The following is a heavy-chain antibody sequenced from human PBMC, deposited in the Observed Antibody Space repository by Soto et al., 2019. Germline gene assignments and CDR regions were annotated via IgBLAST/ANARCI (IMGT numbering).Heavy chain of an antibody. Sequence: QLVESGGGLLQPGGCLRLSCAASGLTFTNYEMAWVRRAPGQGLELVSYVTSSDETTSYSESVRGRFTISRDNARNSLYLQTNSRGNDDTALYFCSSRPTIAGSADWYFDLWGRGTLVSVSS. CDR2: VTSSDETT. D-gene: IGHD1-26*01. V-gene: IGHV3-48*03. CDR3: SSRPTIAGSADWYFDL. CDR1: GLTFTNYE. J-gene: IGHJ2*01.